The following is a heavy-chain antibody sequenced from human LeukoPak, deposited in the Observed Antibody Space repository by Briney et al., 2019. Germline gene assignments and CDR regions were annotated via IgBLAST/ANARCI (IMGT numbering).Heavy chain of an antibody. V-gene: IGHV3-11*01. Sequence: PGGSLRLSCAASGLRFSDYYVSWIRQAPGEGLQWVSYISSGGDIMHYADSVKGRFTSSRDNAKNSGYLEMNSPGAEDTAVYYCATNLIGAGGYFQQWGQGTLVTVSS. CDR2: ISSGGDIM. CDR1: GLRFSDYY. J-gene: IGHJ1*01. CDR3: ATNLIGAGGYFQQ. D-gene: IGHD2/OR15-2a*01.